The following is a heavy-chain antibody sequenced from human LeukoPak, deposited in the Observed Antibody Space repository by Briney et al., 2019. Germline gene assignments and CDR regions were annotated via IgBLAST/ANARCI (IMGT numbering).Heavy chain of an antibody. J-gene: IGHJ4*02. CDR2: IKPRDGRT. CDR1: GYTFTSYY. D-gene: IGHD5-18*01. V-gene: IGHV1-46*01. Sequence: ASVKVSCKASGYTFTSYYMYWVRQAPGQGLEWMGIIKPRDGRTIYAQKFQGRVTMTRDTSTSTVYMVLSSRRSEDTAVYYCARATATGYSHGYGYWGQGTLVTASS. CDR3: ARATATGYSHGYGY.